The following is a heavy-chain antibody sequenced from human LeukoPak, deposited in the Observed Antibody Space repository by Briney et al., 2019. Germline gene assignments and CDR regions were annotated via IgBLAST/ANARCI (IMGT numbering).Heavy chain of an antibody. CDR1: GFIFSSYT. D-gene: IGHD3-10*01. CDR3: ARSGAPFDY. V-gene: IGHV3-21*01. Sequence: GGSLRLSCAASGFIFSSYTMNWVRQAPGKELEWVSSISSYSGSIYYADSLKGRFTISRDNAKNSLYLQMNSLRAEDTAVYYCARSGAPFDYWGQGALVTVSS. J-gene: IGHJ4*02. CDR2: ISSYSGSI.